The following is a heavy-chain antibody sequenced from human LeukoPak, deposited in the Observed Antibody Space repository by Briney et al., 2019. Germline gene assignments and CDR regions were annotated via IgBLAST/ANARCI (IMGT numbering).Heavy chain of an antibody. CDR3: AREGYCSGGSCYFSSPSHDAFDI. J-gene: IGHJ3*02. CDR1: GGSISSGGYY. Sequence: PSGTLSLTCTVSGGSISSGGYYLSWIRQHPGKGLEWIVYIYYSGSTYYNPSLKSRVTISVDTSKNQFSLKLSSVTAADTAVYYCAREGYCSGGSCYFSSPSHDAFDIWGQGTMVTVSS. V-gene: IGHV4-31*03. D-gene: IGHD2-15*01. CDR2: IYYSGST.